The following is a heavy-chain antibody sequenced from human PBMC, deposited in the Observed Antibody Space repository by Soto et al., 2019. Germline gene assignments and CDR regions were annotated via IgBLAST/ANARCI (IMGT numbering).Heavy chain of an antibody. V-gene: IGHV1-69*13. CDR3: ARDQAYCGGDCYSGYFDY. CDR2: IIPIFGTA. J-gene: IGHJ4*02. D-gene: IGHD2-21*02. Sequence: AASVKVSCKASGGTFSSYAISWVRQAPGQGLEWMGGIIPIFGTANYAQKFQGRVTITADESTSTAYMELSSLRSEDTAVYYCARDQAYCGGDCYSGYFDYWGQGTLVTVSS. CDR1: GGTFSSYA.